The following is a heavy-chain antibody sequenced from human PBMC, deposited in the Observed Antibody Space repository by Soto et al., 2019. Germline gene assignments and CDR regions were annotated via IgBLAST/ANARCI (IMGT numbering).Heavy chain of an antibody. J-gene: IGHJ4*02. V-gene: IGHV3-23*01. CDR3: AKGGEVVPAAPDY. CDR1: GFTFSSYA. D-gene: IGHD2-2*01. Sequence: EVQLLESGGGLVQPGGPLRRSCAASGFTFSSYAMSWVRQAPGKGLEWISAISGSGGSTYYTDSVKGRFTLSRDNSKNPLYLQMNSLRAEDTAVYYCAKGGEVVPAAPDYWRQGTLVTVSS. CDR2: ISGSGGST.